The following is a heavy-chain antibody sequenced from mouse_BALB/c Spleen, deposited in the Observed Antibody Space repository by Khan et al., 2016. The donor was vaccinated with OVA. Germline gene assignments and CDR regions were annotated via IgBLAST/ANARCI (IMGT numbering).Heavy chain of an antibody. V-gene: IGHV1-18*01. D-gene: IGHD1-1*01. Sequence: EVQLQQSGPELGKPGASVKIPCKASGYTFTDYNVDWVKKSHGKSLEWIGDINPNSGATIYNQKFKGKATLTADKSSNTAYMELRSLASEDTAVYYGARLGYGSFGYWGQGTLVTVSA. CDR2: INPNSGAT. CDR3: ARLGYGSFGY. CDR1: GYTFTDYN. J-gene: IGHJ3*01.